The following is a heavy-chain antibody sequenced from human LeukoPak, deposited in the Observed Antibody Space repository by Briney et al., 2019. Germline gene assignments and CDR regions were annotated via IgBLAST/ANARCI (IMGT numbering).Heavy chain of an antibody. Sequence: SETLSLTCTVSGGSISSSSYYWGWIRQPPGKGLEWIGSIYYSGSTYYNPSLKSRVTISVDTSKNQFSLKLSSVTAVDTAVYYCARPRGEDFWTVMGAFDIWGQGTMVTVSS. V-gene: IGHV4-39*01. J-gene: IGHJ3*02. CDR1: GGSISSSSYY. D-gene: IGHD3/OR15-3a*01. CDR3: ARPRGEDFWTVMGAFDI. CDR2: IYYSGST.